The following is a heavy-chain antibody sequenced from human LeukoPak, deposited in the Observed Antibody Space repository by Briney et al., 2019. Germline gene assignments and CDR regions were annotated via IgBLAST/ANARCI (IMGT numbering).Heavy chain of an antibody. Sequence: GGSLRLSCAASGFAFSSSAMHWVRQAPGKGLEWVAFIRYDGNNKYYPDSVKGRFTISRDNPKNTLYLQMNSLRAEDTAVYYCAKTFSSDWYFDYWGQGTLVTVAS. CDR2: IRYDGNNK. V-gene: IGHV3-30*02. D-gene: IGHD6-25*01. CDR1: GFAFSSSA. J-gene: IGHJ4*02. CDR3: AKTFSSDWYFDY.